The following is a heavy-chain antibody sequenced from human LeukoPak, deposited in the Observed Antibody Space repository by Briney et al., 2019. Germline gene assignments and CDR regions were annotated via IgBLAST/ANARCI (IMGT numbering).Heavy chain of an antibody. J-gene: IGHJ3*02. Sequence: GGSLRLSCGASGFTFSNYGMLWVRQAPGKGLEWVAFIRYDGNNKLYADSVKGRFTISRDNSKNTLYLHINSLRAEDTAVYYCAKQTRGTIFGVVMNAFDIWGQGTMVTVSS. V-gene: IGHV3-30*02. CDR3: AKQTRGTIFGVVMNAFDI. CDR1: GFTFSNYG. D-gene: IGHD3-3*01. CDR2: IRYDGNNK.